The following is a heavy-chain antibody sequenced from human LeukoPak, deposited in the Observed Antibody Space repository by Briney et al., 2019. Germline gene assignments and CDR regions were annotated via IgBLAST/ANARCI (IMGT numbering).Heavy chain of an antibody. V-gene: IGHV3-53*01. D-gene: IGHD6-6*01. J-gene: IGHJ4*02. Sequence: GGSLRLSCAAPGFTVSSNYMSWVRQAPGKGLEWVSVTYSGGSTYYADSVKGRFTISRDNSKNTLYLQMNSLRAEDTAVYYCAAAPYSSSFDYWGQGTLVTVSS. CDR3: AAAPYSSSFDY. CDR2: TYSGGST. CDR1: GFTVSSNY.